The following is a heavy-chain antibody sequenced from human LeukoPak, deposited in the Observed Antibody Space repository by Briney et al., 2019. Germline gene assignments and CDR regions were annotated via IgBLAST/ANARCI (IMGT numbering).Heavy chain of an antibody. CDR3: AHRSSLSIYDY. D-gene: IGHD3-9*01. V-gene: IGHV2-5*01. Sequence: ESGPTLVNPTQTLTLTCNFSGFSLSNTGVAVGWIRQSPGKALEWLAVAYWNNDKSYSPSLKSRLTITRDTSKTQVVLIMTNMDPVDTATYYCAHRSSLSIYDYWGQGTLVTVSS. CDR2: AYWNNDK. CDR1: GFSLSNTGVA. J-gene: IGHJ4*02.